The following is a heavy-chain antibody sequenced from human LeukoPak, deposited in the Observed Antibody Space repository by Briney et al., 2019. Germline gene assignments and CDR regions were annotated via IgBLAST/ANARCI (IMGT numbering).Heavy chain of an antibody. CDR3: AKAGEAFGTGEFDY. V-gene: IGHV3-23*01. Sequence: GGSLRLSCAASGFTFSSYAMSWVRQAPEKGLEWVSAISGSGGSTYYADSVKGRFTISRDNSKNTLYLQMNSLRAEDTAVYYCAKAGEAFGTGEFDYWGQGTLVTVSS. CDR1: GFTFSSYA. J-gene: IGHJ4*02. CDR2: ISGSGGST. D-gene: IGHD3-16*01.